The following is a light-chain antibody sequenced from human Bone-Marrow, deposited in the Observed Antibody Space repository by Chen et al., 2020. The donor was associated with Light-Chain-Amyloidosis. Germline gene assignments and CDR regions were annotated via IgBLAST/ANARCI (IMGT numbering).Light chain of an antibody. Sequence: YELQQPPSVSVSPRQAASITCSGDDLPTKYAYWYQQKQGQAPVLVIHRDTERPSGISERFSGSSSWTTATLTISGVQAEDEADYHCQSADSSGTYEVIFGGGTKLTVL. V-gene: IGLV3-25*03. CDR1: DLPTKY. J-gene: IGLJ2*01. CDR3: QSADSSGTYEVI. CDR2: RDT.